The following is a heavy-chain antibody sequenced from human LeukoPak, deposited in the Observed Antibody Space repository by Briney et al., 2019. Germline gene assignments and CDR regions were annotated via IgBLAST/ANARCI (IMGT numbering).Heavy chain of an antibody. Sequence: PSETLSLTCTVSGGSISSYYWSWIRQPPGKGLEWIGYIYYSGSTNYNPSLKSRVTISVDTSKNQFSLKLSSVTAADTAVYYCARDLRGGSFFDYWGQGTPVTVSS. D-gene: IGHD3-16*01. CDR1: GGSISSYY. CDR2: IYYSGST. CDR3: ARDLRGGSFFDY. J-gene: IGHJ4*02. V-gene: IGHV4-59*01.